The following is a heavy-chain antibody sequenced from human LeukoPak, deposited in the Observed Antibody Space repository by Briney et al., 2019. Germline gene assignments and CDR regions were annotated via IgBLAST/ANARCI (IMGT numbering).Heavy chain of an antibody. CDR3: AKMDSSDLSRYFDP. CDR1: GFTFISYS. Sequence: GGSVRLSCAASGFTFISYSMRWVRQAPGKGGEWVSAIRGSSGLTYYADSVEGRFTISRDNSQNTLKMQMNSLRAAGTDVYSCAKMDSSDLSRYFDPWGQGTLVTVSS. D-gene: IGHD2/OR15-2a*01. J-gene: IGHJ4*02. V-gene: IGHV3-23*01. CDR2: IRGSSGLT.